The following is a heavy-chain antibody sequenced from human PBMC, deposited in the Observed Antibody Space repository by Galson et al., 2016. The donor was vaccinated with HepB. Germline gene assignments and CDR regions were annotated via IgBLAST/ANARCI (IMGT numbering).Heavy chain of an antibody. CDR3: AIGNLGTTASMAFDH. CDR1: GISITNNGSITNNYW. V-gene: IGHV4-4*02. CDR2: IYQTGTA. J-gene: IGHJ4*02. Sequence: SETLSLTCAVSGISITNNGSITNNYWWTWVRQSPGEGLEWIGEIYQTGTAHYNPSFTSRATISVDKSKNQISLMLASVTAADTAVYYCAIGNLGTTASMAFDHWGQGTLVSVSS. D-gene: IGHD1-26*01.